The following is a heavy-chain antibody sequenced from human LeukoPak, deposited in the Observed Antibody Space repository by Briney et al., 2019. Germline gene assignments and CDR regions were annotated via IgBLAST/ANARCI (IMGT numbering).Heavy chain of an antibody. CDR3: ARGPGDYDILTGYLFDI. D-gene: IGHD3-9*01. Sequence: SETLSLTCTVSGGSISSYYWSWIRQPPGKGLEWIGYIYYSGSTNYSPSLKSRVTISVDTSKNQFSLKLSSVTAADTAVYYCARGPGDYDILTGYLFDIWGQGTMVTVSS. V-gene: IGHV4-59*01. CDR1: GGSISSYY. J-gene: IGHJ3*02. CDR2: IYYSGST.